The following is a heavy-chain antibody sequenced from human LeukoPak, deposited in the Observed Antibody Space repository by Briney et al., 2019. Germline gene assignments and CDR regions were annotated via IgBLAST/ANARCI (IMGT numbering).Heavy chain of an antibody. CDR3: AKNVWARQQLPPGLDY. CDR2: IKPDGSEK. V-gene: IGHV3-7*01. Sequence: GRSQRPSCAASGSTFSSSWMSCARQAPGKGLEWVANIKPDGSEKYYVDSVKGRFTISRDNAKKSLYLQMNSLRAEDTALYYCAKNVWARQQLPPGLDYWGQGTPVTVSS. J-gene: IGHJ4*02. CDR1: GSTFSSSW. D-gene: IGHD6-13*01.